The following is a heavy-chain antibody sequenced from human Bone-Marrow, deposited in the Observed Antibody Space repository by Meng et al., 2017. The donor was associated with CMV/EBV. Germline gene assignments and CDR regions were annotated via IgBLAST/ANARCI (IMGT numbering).Heavy chain of an antibody. D-gene: IGHD6-13*01. V-gene: IGHV2-70D*14. CDR3: ARSSGGSTYFDY. Sequence: SGPTLVKPTQTLTLTCTFSGFSLGTSGMRVSWIRQPPGKALEWLARIDWDDDKFYSTSLKSRLSISKATSKNQVVLTMTNMDPVDTATYHCARSSGGSTYFDYWGQGTLVTVSS. CDR2: IDWDDDK. CDR1: GFSLGTSGMR. J-gene: IGHJ4*02.